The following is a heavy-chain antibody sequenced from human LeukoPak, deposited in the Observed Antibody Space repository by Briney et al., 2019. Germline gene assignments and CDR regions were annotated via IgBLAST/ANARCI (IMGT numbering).Heavy chain of an antibody. CDR2: IYYSGST. V-gene: IGHV4-59*08. CDR1: GGSISSYY. Sequence: PSETLSLTCTVSGGSISSYYWSWIRQPPGKGLEWIGYIYYSGSTNYNPSLKSRVTISVDTSKNQFSLKLSSVTAADTAVYYCARHPNIVVVPAAEGDDAFDIRGQGTMVTVSS. CDR3: ARHPNIVVVPAAEGDDAFDI. J-gene: IGHJ3*02. D-gene: IGHD2-2*01.